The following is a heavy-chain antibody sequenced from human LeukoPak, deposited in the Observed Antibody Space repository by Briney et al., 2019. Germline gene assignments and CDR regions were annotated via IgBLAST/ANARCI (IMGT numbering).Heavy chain of an antibody. V-gene: IGHV4-4*07. Sequence: SETLSLTCTVSGGSISSYYWSWIRQPAGKGLEWIGRLYISGNTNYNPSLKSRVTMSLDTSKNQFSLKLTSVTAADTAVYYCARDGRGVPHPDALDIWGEGTMVSVSS. J-gene: IGHJ3*02. CDR2: LYISGNT. D-gene: IGHD3-10*01. CDR3: ARDGRGVPHPDALDI. CDR1: GGSISSYY.